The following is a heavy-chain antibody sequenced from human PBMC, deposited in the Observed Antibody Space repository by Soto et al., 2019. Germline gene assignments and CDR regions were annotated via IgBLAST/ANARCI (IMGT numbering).Heavy chain of an antibody. CDR1: GGTFSSYA. CDR3: ASVLSSSSSFFTPRYYYYGMDV. Sequence: SVKVSCKASGGTFSSYAISWVRQAPGQGLEWMGGIIPIFGTANYAQKFQGRVTITADESTSTAYMELSSLRSEDTAVYYCASVLSSSSSFFTPRYYYYGMDVWGQGTTVTVSS. CDR2: IIPIFGTA. D-gene: IGHD6-6*01. J-gene: IGHJ6*02. V-gene: IGHV1-69*13.